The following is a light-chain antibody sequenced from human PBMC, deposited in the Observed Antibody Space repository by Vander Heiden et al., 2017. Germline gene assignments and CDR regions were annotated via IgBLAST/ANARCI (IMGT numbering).Light chain of an antibody. V-gene: IGLV3-1*01. CDR3: QAWDSSTVV. Sequence: SYELTQPPSVSVSPGQTASITCFGDKLGDKYVCWFQQKPGQSPILVIYQDTKRPSGIPERFSSSNSGNTATLTISGTQAMDEADYYCQAWDSSTVVFGGGTKLTGL. J-gene: IGLJ2*01. CDR1: KLGDKY. CDR2: QDT.